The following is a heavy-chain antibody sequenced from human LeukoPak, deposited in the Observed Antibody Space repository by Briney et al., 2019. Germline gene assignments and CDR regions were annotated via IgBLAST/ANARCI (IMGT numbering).Heavy chain of an antibody. CDR3: ARLFFGSGSPIPDY. Sequence: SETLSLTCAVYGGSFSSYYWSWIRQPPGKGLEWIGEINHSGSTTYKPSLKSRVTISVDTSKNQFSLKLSSVTAADTAVYYCARLFFGSGSPIPDYWGQGTLVTVSS. J-gene: IGHJ4*02. D-gene: IGHD3-10*01. CDR1: GGSFSSYY. CDR2: INHSGST. V-gene: IGHV4-34*01.